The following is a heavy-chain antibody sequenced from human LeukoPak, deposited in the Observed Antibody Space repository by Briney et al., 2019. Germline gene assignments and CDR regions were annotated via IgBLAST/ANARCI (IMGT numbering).Heavy chain of an antibody. Sequence: ASVKVSCKASGYTFTSYGINWVRQAPGQGLEWMGRINPNSGDTNYAQKFQGRVTMTRDTSISTAYMELSRLRSDDTAVYYCAYYYGSGSYYYFDYWGQGTLVTVSS. J-gene: IGHJ4*02. D-gene: IGHD3-10*01. CDR1: GYTFTSYG. V-gene: IGHV1-2*06. CDR3: AYYYGSGSYYYFDY. CDR2: INPNSGDT.